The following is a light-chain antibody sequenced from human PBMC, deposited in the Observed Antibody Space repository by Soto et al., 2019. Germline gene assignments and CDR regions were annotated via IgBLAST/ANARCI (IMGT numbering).Light chain of an antibody. CDR3: AAWDDSLNADV. V-gene: IGLV1-44*01. CDR2: NTN. J-gene: IGLJ1*01. CDR1: YSNIGGNP. Sequence: QSVLPQPPSASGTPGQRVTVSCSGSYSNIGGNPVSWYQQLPGTAPKLLIYNTNQRPSGVPDRFSGSRSGTSAFLAISGLQSDDEADYNCAAWDDSLNADVFGTGTKLTVL.